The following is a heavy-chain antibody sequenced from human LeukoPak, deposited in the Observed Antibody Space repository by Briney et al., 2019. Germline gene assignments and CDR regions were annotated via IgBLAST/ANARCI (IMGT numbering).Heavy chain of an antibody. Sequence: SETLSLTCTVSGGSISSGSYYWSWIRQPAGKGLEWIGRIYTSGSTYYNPSLKSRVTISVDTSKNQFSLKLSSVTAADTAVYYCARGPGYDLDYWGQGTLVTVSS. J-gene: IGHJ4*02. CDR3: ARGPGYDLDY. V-gene: IGHV4-61*02. CDR1: GGSISSGSYY. CDR2: IYTSGST. D-gene: IGHD5-12*01.